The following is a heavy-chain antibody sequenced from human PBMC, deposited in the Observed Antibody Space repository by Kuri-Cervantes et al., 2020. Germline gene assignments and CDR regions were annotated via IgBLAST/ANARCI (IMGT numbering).Heavy chain of an antibody. D-gene: IGHD6-6*01. CDR2: IKQDGSEK. Sequence: GGSLRLSCAASGFTFSSYWMSWVRQAPGKGLEWVANIKQDGSEKYYVDSVKGRFTISRDNAKNSLYLQMNSLRAEDTAVYYCAKGGGWSSSLSYYFDSWGQGTLVTVSS. CDR1: GFTFSSYW. CDR3: AKGGGWSSSLSYYFDS. J-gene: IGHJ4*02. V-gene: IGHV3-7*03.